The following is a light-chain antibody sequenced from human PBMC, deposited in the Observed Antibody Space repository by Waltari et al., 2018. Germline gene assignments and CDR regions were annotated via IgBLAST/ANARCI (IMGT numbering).Light chain of an antibody. J-gene: IGLJ3*02. V-gene: IGLV3-19*01. CDR2: GKN. Sequence: VRITCQGDSLRSYYASWYQQKPGQAPVLVIYGKNNRPSGIPDRFSGSSSGNTASLTITGAQAEDEADYYCNSRDSSGNRVFGGG. CDR3: NSRDSSGNRV. CDR1: SLRSYY.